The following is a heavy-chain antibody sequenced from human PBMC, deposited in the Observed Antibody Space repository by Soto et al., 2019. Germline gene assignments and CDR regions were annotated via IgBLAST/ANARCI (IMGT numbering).Heavy chain of an antibody. CDR2: INPSGGST. CDR1: GYTFTSYY. CDR3: AREFPQNYDILTGYYTYNWFDP. D-gene: IGHD3-9*01. Sequence: GASVKLSCKASGYTFTSYYMHWVRQAPGQGLEWMGIINPSGGSTSYAQKFQGRVTMTRDTSTSTVYMELSSLRSEDTAVYYCAREFPQNYDILTGYYTYNWFDPWGQGTLVTVSS. J-gene: IGHJ5*02. V-gene: IGHV1-46*03.